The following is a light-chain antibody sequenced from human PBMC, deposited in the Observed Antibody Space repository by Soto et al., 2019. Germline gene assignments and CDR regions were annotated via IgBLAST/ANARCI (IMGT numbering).Light chain of an antibody. CDR1: QSISSW. Sequence: DIRMSQSPSTLSASVGARVTITCRASQSISSWLAWYQQKPGKAPKLLIYDASSLESGVPSRFSGSGSGTEFTLTISSLQPDDFATYYCQQYNSYWTFGQGTKVDIK. V-gene: IGKV1-5*01. J-gene: IGKJ1*01. CDR3: QQYNSYWT. CDR2: DAS.